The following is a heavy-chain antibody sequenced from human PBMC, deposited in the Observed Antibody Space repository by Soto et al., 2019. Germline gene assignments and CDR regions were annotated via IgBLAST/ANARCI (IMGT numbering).Heavy chain of an antibody. D-gene: IGHD3-10*01. CDR1: CGSFSGYY. J-gene: IGHJ6*02. Sequence: PSETLSLTCAVYCGSFSGYYWSWIRQPPGKGLEWIGNVHHSGITYYNPSLKSRVTISRDTSKNQYSLNLSSVTAADTAVYYCARPGNSMDRGVIIMRYYGMDVWCQGNRGTVS. CDR2: VHHSGIT. CDR3: ARPGNSMDRGVIIMRYYGMDV. V-gene: IGHV4-34*01.